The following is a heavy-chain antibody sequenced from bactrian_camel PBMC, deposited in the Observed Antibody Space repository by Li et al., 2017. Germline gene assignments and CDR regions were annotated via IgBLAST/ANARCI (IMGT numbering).Heavy chain of an antibody. CDR1: GDTYVRYC. CDR2: TDSSGIT. V-gene: IGHV3S55*01. J-gene: IGHJ4*01. Sequence: QVQLVESGGGSAQAGGSLRLSCKVAGDTYVRYCMGWFRQAPGSEREAVAATDSSGITSYADSVKGRFTISIDNANNTLNLQLNSLKPEDTAMYYCARGLYKAAPGEGQGTQVTVS. D-gene: IGHD7*01.